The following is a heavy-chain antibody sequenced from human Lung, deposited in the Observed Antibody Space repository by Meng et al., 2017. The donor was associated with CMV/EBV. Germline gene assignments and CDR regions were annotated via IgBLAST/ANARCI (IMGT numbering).Heavy chain of an antibody. CDR1: TFSSHA. V-gene: IGHV1-69*17. D-gene: IGHD2-8*01. CDR2: IIVVFGIA. Sequence: TFSSHAFSWLRQAPGQGLEWMGGIIVVFGIANDAQKFQGRVTITADTSTNTVSMELSSLTSDDTAVYYCAKDSSEDAVLMTGTRWFDPWGQGTLVTVSS. J-gene: IGHJ5*01. CDR3: AKDSSEDAVLMTGTRWFDP.